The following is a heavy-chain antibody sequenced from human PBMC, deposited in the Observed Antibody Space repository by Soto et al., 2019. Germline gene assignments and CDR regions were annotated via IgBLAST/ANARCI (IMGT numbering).Heavy chain of an antibody. CDR3: GRDQTKDAFDI. CDR2: IYTSGST. CDR1: GGSISSYY. V-gene: IGHV4-4*07. Sequence: QVQLQESGPGLVKPSETLSLTCTVSGGSISSYYWSWIRQPAGKGLEWIGRIYTSGSTNYNPSLKRRATMSVDTSKNQFPRKLSSVTAADPAVYYWGRDQTKDAFDIWGQGTMVTVSS. J-gene: IGHJ3*02.